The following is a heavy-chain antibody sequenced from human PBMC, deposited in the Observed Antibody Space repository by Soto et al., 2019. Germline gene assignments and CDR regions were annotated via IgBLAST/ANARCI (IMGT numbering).Heavy chain of an antibody. D-gene: IGHD2-15*01. Sequence: SATLSLTCTVSGGSISSYYWSWIRQPPGKGLEWIGYIYYSGSTNYNPSLKSRVTISVDTSKNQFSLKLSSVTAADTAVYYCSRHVGSQPYCSGGSCYLAEFDYWGQGTLVTVSS. J-gene: IGHJ4*02. CDR3: SRHVGSQPYCSGGSCYLAEFDY. V-gene: IGHV4-59*08. CDR2: IYYSGST. CDR1: GGSISSYY.